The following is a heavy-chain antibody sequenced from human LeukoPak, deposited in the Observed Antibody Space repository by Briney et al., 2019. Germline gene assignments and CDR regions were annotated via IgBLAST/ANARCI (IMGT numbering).Heavy chain of an antibody. CDR1: GYTFTNYG. D-gene: IGHD2-21*01. J-gene: IGHJ4*02. Sequence: ASVKVSCKASGYTFTNYGISWVRQAPGQGLEWMGWISAYNGNTNYAQKLQGRVTMTTDTSTSTAYMELRSLRSDDTAVYYCASKIYCGGDCYYFDYWGQGTLVTVSS. CDR3: ASKIYCGGDCYYFDY. CDR2: ISAYNGNT. V-gene: IGHV1-18*01.